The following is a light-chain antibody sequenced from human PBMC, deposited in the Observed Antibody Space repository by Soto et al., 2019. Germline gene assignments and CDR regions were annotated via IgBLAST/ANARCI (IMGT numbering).Light chain of an antibody. J-gene: IGLJ3*02. V-gene: IGLV2-23*01. CDR1: SSDVGSYNL. Sequence: QSVLTQPASVSGSPGQSITISCTGTSSDVGSYNLVSWYQQHTGNAPKLMIYEGSKRPSGFSNRFFGSKSGKTASLTISGLQAEDDADYYCCSFARGSTLVFGGGTKLTVL. CDR2: EGS. CDR3: CSFARGSTLV.